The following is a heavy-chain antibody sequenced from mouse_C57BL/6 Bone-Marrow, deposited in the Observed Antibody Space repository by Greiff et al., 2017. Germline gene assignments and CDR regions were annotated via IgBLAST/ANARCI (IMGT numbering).Heavy chain of an antibody. CDR2: ISSGGSYT. Sequence: EVQLVESGGDLVKPGGSLKLSCAASGFTFSSYGMSWVRQTPDKRLEWVATISSGGSYTYYPDSVKGRFTISRDKAKNTLYLQMSSLKSEDTAMYYCARHLDYWGQGTTLTVSS. J-gene: IGHJ2*01. V-gene: IGHV5-6*01. CDR3: ARHLDY. CDR1: GFTFSSYG.